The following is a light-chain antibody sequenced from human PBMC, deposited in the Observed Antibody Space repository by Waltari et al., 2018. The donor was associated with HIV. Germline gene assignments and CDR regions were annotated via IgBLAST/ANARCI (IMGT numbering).Light chain of an antibody. CDR3: QQSYSKPRT. CDR1: QNIGSY. CDR2: VST. J-gene: IGKJ1*01. Sequence: DIQMTQSPPSLTASVGDRVTITCRASQNIGSYLHWYQLRPGQAPNVLIYVSTNLQTGVPSGFSGWGSGTDFTLTITDLQPEDFVFYFCQQSYSKPRTFGQGTK. V-gene: IGKV1-39*01.